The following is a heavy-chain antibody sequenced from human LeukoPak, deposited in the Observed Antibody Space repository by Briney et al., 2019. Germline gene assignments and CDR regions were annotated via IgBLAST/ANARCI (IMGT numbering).Heavy chain of an antibody. V-gene: IGHV4-34*01. Sequence: SETLSLTCAVYGGSFSGYYWSWIRQPPGKGLEWIGEINHSGSTNYNPSLKSRVTISVDTSKNQFSLKLSSVTAADTAVYYCARVRSRIQLWSDPEIIFDYWGQGTLVTVSS. CDR1: GGSFSGYY. CDR3: ARVRSRIQLWSDPEIIFDY. J-gene: IGHJ4*02. D-gene: IGHD5-18*01. CDR2: INHSGST.